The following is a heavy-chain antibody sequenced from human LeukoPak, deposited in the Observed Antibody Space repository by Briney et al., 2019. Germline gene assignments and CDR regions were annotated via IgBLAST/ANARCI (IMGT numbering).Heavy chain of an antibody. V-gene: IGHV3-11*05. J-gene: IGHJ4*02. D-gene: IGHD3-10*01. CDR2: ISSSRSSYT. CDR3: ARVKGSYSFDY. CDR1: GFTFSDYY. Sequence: GKSLRLSCAASGFTFSDYYMSWIRQAPGKGLECVSFISSSRSSYTNYADSVRGRFTISRDNAKNSLYLQMNSLRAEDTAVYYCARVKGSYSFDYWGQGTLVTVSS.